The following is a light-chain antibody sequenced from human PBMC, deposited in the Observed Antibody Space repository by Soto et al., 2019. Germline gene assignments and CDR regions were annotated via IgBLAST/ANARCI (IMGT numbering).Light chain of an antibody. CDR1: QSIDTA. Sequence: DIQMTQSPSTLSASVGDRVTITCRASQSIDTALAWYQQKPGKAPNLLIYRASNLESGVPSRFSGSGSGTEFTLAISSLQPDDFATYYCQQYGRFLTFGQGTKLDLK. V-gene: IGKV1-5*03. CDR2: RAS. CDR3: QQYGRFLT. J-gene: IGKJ2*01.